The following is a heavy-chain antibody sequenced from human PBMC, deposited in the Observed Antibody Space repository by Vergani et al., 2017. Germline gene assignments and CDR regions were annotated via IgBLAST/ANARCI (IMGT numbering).Heavy chain of an antibody. D-gene: IGHD6-13*01. CDR2: IYSGGST. CDR3: ARLFFTAAGTYYMDV. Sequence: EVQLVESGGGLIQPGGSLRLSCAASGFTVSSNYMSWVRQAPGKGLEWVSVIYSGGSTYYADSVKGRFTISRDNSKNTLYLQMNSLRAEDTAVYYCARLFFTAAGTYYMDVWGKGTTVTVSS. V-gene: IGHV3-53*01. CDR1: GFTVSSNY. J-gene: IGHJ6*03.